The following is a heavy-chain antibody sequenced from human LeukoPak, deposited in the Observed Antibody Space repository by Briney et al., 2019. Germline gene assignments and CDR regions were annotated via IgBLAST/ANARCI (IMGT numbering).Heavy chain of an antibody. D-gene: IGHD3-10*01. V-gene: IGHV3-48*03. J-gene: IGHJ4*02. Sequence: GGSLRLSCAASGFTFSSYEMNWVRQAPGKGLEWVSYISSSGSTIYYADSVKGRFTISRDNAKNSLYLQMNSLRAEDTAVYYCAREFMVRGVTQLYFDYWGQGTLVTVSS. CDR3: AREFMVRGVTQLYFDY. CDR2: ISSSGSTI. CDR1: GFTFSSYE.